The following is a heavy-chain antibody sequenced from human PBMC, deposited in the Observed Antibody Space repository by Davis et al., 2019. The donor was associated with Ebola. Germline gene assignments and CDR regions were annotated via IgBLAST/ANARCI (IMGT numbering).Heavy chain of an antibody. CDR2: IYHSGST. CDR1: GGSISSSNW. Sequence: MPSETLSLTCALSGGSISSSNWLSWVRPPPGKGLEWLGEIYHSGSTNYNPSLKSRVTISVDKSKNQFSLKLSAVTAADTAVYYCARDQGLVAGTGWFDPWGQGTLVTVSS. D-gene: IGHD6-19*01. J-gene: IGHJ5*02. V-gene: IGHV4-4*02. CDR3: ARDQGLVAGTGWFDP.